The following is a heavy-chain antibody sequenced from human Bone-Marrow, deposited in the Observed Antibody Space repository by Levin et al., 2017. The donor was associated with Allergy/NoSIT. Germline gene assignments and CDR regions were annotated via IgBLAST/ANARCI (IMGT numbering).Heavy chain of an antibody. CDR1: GGSISSNNW. D-gene: IGHD4-17*01. CDR3: ARKGTLTVTSWFDP. CDR2: VFHTGIT. Sequence: SETLSLTCAVSGGSISSNNWWSWVRQPPGKGLEWIGEVFHTGITNYNASLKSRLAISIDKSKNQFSLQLSPVTAAAPAVYYCARKGTLTVTSWFDPWGQGTLVTVSS. J-gene: IGHJ5*02. V-gene: IGHV4-4*02.